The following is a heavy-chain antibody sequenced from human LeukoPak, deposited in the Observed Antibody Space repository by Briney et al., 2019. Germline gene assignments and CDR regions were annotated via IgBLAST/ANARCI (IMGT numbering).Heavy chain of an antibody. J-gene: IGHJ4*02. Sequence: SETLSLTCTVSGGSISSGGYYWSWIRQHPGKGLEWIGYIYYSGSTYYNPSLKSRVTISVDTSKNQFSLKLSSVTAADTAVYYCARRSGTEERGCFDYWGQGTLVTVSS. CDR3: ARRSGTEERGCFDY. CDR1: GGSISSGGYY. V-gene: IGHV4-31*03. D-gene: IGHD1-1*01. CDR2: IYYSGST.